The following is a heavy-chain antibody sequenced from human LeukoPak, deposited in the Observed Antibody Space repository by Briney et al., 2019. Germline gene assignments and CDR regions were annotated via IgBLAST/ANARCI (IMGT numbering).Heavy chain of an antibody. CDR1: GFTFSSYS. Sequence: KTGGSLRLSCAASGFTFSSYSMTWVRQAPGKGLEWVSSISSSSSYIYYADSVKGRFTISRDNAKNSLYLQMNSLRAEDTAVYYCARGPDCSSTSCYLRSYAFDIWGQGTMVTVSS. CDR2: ISSSSSYI. CDR3: ARGPDCSSTSCYLRSYAFDI. D-gene: IGHD2-2*01. J-gene: IGHJ3*02. V-gene: IGHV3-21*01.